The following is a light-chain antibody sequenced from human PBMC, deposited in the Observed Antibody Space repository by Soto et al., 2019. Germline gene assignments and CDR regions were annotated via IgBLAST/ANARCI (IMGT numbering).Light chain of an antibody. J-gene: IGKJ4*01. V-gene: IGKV3D-20*02. CDR2: GTX. CDR3: QQRNSWPLT. Sequence: EIVLTQSPATLSLSQGDRGTLSRKGRQSLXSISLAWFQQNPGQAPRLLIYGTXXRATCIPDRFIGSGSGTDFTLTISSLEPEDFAFYYCQQRNSWPLTLGLGTKVDIK. CDR1: QSLXSIS.